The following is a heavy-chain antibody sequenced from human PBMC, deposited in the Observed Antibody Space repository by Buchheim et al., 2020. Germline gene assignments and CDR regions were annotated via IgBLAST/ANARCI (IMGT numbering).Heavy chain of an antibody. Sequence: QGQLVESGGGVVQPGRSLRLSCAASGFTFSSYGMHWVRQAPGKGLEWVAVISYDGSNKYYADSVKGRFTISRDNSKNTLYLQMNSLRAEDTAVYYCAKDAPYYDFWSGYGFDYWGQGTL. D-gene: IGHD3-3*01. CDR1: GFTFSSYG. CDR2: ISYDGSNK. CDR3: AKDAPYYDFWSGYGFDY. V-gene: IGHV3-30*18. J-gene: IGHJ4*02.